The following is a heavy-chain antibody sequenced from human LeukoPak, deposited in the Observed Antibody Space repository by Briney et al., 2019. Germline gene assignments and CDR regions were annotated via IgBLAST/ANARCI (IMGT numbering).Heavy chain of an antibody. CDR2: INPNSGGT. V-gene: IGHV1-2*02. J-gene: IGHJ4*02. Sequence: GASVKVSCKASGYTFTSYAMHWVRQAPGQGLEWMGWINPNSGGTNYAQKFQGRVTMTRDTSISTAYMELSRLRSDDTAVYYCARDQGYSSSSGQAFWGQGTLVTVSS. CDR3: ARDQGYSSSSGQAF. CDR1: GYTFTSYA. D-gene: IGHD6-6*01.